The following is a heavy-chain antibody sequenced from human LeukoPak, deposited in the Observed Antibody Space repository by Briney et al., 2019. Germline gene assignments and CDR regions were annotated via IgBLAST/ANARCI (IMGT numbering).Heavy chain of an antibody. V-gene: IGHV4-34*01. CDR3: AYSSDYQQK. J-gene: IGHJ1*01. CDR1: GGSFSSYY. CDR2: INHSGST. D-gene: IGHD3-22*01. Sequence: PSETLSLTCAVYGGSFSSYYWSWIRQPPGKGMEWIGEINHSGSTNYNPSLKSRVTISVDTSKNQFSLKLSSVSVADTAVYYCAYSSDYQQKWGQGTLVTVSS.